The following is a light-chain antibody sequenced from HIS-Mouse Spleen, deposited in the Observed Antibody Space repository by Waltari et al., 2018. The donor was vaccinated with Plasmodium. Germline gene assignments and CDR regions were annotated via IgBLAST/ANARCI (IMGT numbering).Light chain of an antibody. CDR2: EVS. CDR1: SSDVGGYKY. Sequence: QSALPQPPSAPGSPGQSVSIPCTGSSSDVGGYKYVSWYQQHPGNAPKLMIYEVSKRPSGVPDRFSGSKSGNTASLTVSGLQAEDEADYYCYSTDSSGNHRVFGGGTKLTVL. V-gene: IGLV2-8*01. J-gene: IGLJ3*02. CDR3: YSTDSSGNHRV.